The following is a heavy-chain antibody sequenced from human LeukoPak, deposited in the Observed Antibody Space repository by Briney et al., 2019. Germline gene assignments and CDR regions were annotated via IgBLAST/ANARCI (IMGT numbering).Heavy chain of an antibody. V-gene: IGHV3-21*01. CDR3: ARDLRVVRPTPIAS. CDR1: GFTFSSYS. D-gene: IGHD3-10*01. CDR2: INSVSNYI. J-gene: IGHJ4*02. Sequence: GGSLRLSCAASGFTFSSYSMNWVRQAPGKGLEWVSSINSVSNYIYYADSVKGRFTISRDNAKNSLYLQMNSLRAEDTAVYYCARDLRVVRPTPIASWGQGTLVTVSS.